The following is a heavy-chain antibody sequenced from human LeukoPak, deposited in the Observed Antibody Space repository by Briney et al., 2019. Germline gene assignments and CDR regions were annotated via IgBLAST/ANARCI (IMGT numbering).Heavy chain of an antibody. CDR2: ISSSSSYT. V-gene: IGHV3-11*05. Sequence: GGSLRLSCAASGFTFSDYYMSWIRQAPGKGLEWVSYISSSSSYTNYADSVKGRFTISRDNAKNSLYLQMNSLRAEDTVVYYCARARGSSWADFDYWGQGTLVTVSS. CDR1: GFTFSDYY. D-gene: IGHD6-13*01. J-gene: IGHJ4*02. CDR3: ARARGSSWADFDY.